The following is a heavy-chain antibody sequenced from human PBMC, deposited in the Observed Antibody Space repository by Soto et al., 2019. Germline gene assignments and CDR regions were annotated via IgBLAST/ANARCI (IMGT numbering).Heavy chain of an antibody. CDR1: GYTFSNYG. Sequence: ASVKVSCKASGYTFSNYGINWVRQAPGQGPEWMGWISAYNGATNYAQSFQGRVTLTTYTSTTTAYMELRSLTSDDTAVYYCARVRFAVQKMNYFDLWGQGTLVTAPQ. V-gene: IGHV1-18*04. D-gene: IGHD3-16*01. CDR2: ISAYNGAT. J-gene: IGHJ4*02. CDR3: ARVRFAVQKMNYFDL.